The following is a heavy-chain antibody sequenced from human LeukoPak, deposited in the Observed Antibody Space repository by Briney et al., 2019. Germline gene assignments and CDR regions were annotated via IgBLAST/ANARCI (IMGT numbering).Heavy chain of an antibody. CDR1: GGSISSYY. D-gene: IGHD3-22*01. V-gene: IGHV4-59*01. J-gene: IGHJ4*02. CDR3: ACYDSSGYWYFDY. CDR2: IYYSGST. Sequence: SETLSLTCTVSGGSISSYYWSLIRQPPGKGLEWIGYIYYSGSTNYNPSLKSRVTIAVDTSKNQFSLKLSSVTAADTAVYYCACYDSSGYWYFDYWGQGTLVTVSS.